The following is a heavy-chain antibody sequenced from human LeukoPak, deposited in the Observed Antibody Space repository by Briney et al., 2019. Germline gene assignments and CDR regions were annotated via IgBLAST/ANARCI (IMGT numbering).Heavy chain of an antibody. Sequence: SETLSLTCTVSGGSISSSSYYWGWIRQPPGKGLEWIGSIYYSGSTYYNPSLKSRVTISVDTSKNQFSLKLSSVTAADTAVYYCARLRAVAGIHYYYYYYMDVWGKGTTVTISS. V-gene: IGHV4-39*01. CDR3: ARLRAVAGIHYYYYYYMDV. J-gene: IGHJ6*03. D-gene: IGHD6-13*01. CDR1: GGSISSSSYY. CDR2: IYYSGST.